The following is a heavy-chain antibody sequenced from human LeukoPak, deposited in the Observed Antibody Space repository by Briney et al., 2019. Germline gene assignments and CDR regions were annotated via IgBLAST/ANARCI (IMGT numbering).Heavy chain of an antibody. CDR3: AIYYYDSSGSYFDY. J-gene: IGHJ4*02. Sequence: GASVKVPCKASGGTFSSYAISWVRQAPGQGLEWMGGIIPIFGTANYAQKFQGRVTITADESTSTAYMELSSLRSEDTAVYYCAIYYYDSSGSYFDYWGQGTLVTVSS. CDR2: IIPIFGTA. CDR1: GGTFSSYA. D-gene: IGHD3-22*01. V-gene: IGHV1-69*13.